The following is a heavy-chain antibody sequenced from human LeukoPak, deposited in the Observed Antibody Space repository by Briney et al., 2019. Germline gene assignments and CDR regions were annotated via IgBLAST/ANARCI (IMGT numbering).Heavy chain of an antibody. CDR2: INPNSGGT. Sequence: GASVKVSCKASGYTFTGSGWYLYWLRQAPGQGLEWMGWINPNSGGTNYAQKFQGRVTMTRDTSISTAYMELSRLRSDDTAVYYCARDHWANYYDSSGRPAGWFDPWGQGTLVTVSS. V-gene: IGHV1-2*02. CDR1: GYTFTGSGWY. CDR3: ARDHWANYYDSSGRPAGWFDP. J-gene: IGHJ5*02. D-gene: IGHD3-22*01.